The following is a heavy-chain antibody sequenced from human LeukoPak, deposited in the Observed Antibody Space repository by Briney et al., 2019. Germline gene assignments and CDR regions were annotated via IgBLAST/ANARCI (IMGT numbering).Heavy chain of an antibody. V-gene: IGHV1-24*01. J-gene: IGHJ4*02. CDR3: ATHLYGDYVWGISR. CDR2: FDPEDGET. CDR1: GYTLTELS. Sequence: ASVKVSCKVSGYTLTELSMHWVRQAPGKGLEWMGGFDPEDGETIYAQKFQGRVTMTEDTSTDTAYMELSSLRSEDTAAYYCATHLYGDYVWGISRWGQGTLVTVSS. D-gene: IGHD3-16*01.